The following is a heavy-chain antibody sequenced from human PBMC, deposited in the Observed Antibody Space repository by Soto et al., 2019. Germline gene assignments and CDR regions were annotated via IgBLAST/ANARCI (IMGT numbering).Heavy chain of an antibody. D-gene: IGHD2-15*01. CDR3: AKGSEYCSGGSCFFGDY. Sequence: EVQLLESGGGLVQPGGSLRLSCAASGFTFSSYAMSWVRQAPGQGLELVSAISGSGGSTYYADSVKGRFTISRDNSKNTLYLQMNSLRAEDTAVYYCAKGSEYCSGGSCFFGDYWGQGTLVTVSS. CDR1: GFTFSSYA. J-gene: IGHJ4*02. CDR2: ISGSGGST. V-gene: IGHV3-23*01.